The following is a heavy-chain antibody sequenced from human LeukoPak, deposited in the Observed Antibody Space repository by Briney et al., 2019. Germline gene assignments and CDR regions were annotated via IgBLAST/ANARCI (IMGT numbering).Heavy chain of an antibody. D-gene: IGHD6-19*01. CDR3: ACSMSSDWNYYNAMDV. V-gene: IGHV4-59*12. CDR1: SGATSNYY. J-gene: IGHJ6*02. Sequence: SETLSLTCTTSSGATSNYYWNWLRQPPGKGLEWIGYVHYSGSTRFNPPLKSRVTISVDTPNNQFSLKLSSVTAADTAVYYCACSMSSDWNYYNAMDVWGQGTTVTVSS. CDR2: VHYSGST.